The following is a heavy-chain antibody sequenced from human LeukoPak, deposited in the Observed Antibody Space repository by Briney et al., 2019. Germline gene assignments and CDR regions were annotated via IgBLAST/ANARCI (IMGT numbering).Heavy chain of an antibody. CDR3: ARHGLDYYDSSGYPLFDY. Sequence: PSETLSLTCTVSGGSISSYYWSWIRQPPGKGLEWIGYIYTSGSTNYNPSLESRVTISVDTSKNQFSLKLSSVTAADTAVYYCARHGLDYYDSSGYPLFDYWGQGTLVTVSS. D-gene: IGHD3-22*01. J-gene: IGHJ4*02. CDR2: IYTSGST. CDR1: GGSISSYY. V-gene: IGHV4-4*09.